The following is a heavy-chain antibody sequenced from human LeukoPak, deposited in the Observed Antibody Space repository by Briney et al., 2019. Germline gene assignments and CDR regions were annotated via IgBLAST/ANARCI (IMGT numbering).Heavy chain of an antibody. CDR2: IYYSGST. Sequence: PSETLSLTCTVSGGSISSYYWSWIRQPPGKGLEWIGYIYYSGSTNYNPSLKSRVTISVDTSKNQFSLKLSSVTAADTAVYYCARERRNFYYNGVDVWGRGTTVIVSS. CDR3: ARERRNFYYNGVDV. J-gene: IGHJ6*02. D-gene: IGHD1-1*01. CDR1: GGSISSYY. V-gene: IGHV4-59*12.